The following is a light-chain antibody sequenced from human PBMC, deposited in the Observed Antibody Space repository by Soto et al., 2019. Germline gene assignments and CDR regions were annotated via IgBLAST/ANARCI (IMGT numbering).Light chain of an antibody. J-gene: IGKJ4*01. Sequence: ELVLTQSPATLSLSPGERVTLSCRASQSVSSYFAWYQQKPCLAPRLLIYDASTRAAGIPARFSGSGSGTDFTLTISSLEPDAFAVYDCQQRSDWPFTFGGGTKVEIK. CDR1: QSVSSY. CDR2: DAS. V-gene: IGKV3-11*01. CDR3: QQRSDWPFT.